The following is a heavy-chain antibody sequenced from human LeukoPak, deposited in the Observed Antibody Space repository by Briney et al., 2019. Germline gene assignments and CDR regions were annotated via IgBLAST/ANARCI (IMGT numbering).Heavy chain of an antibody. CDR3: ARGGYSGYDYWFDP. CDR2: IYHSGST. D-gene: IGHD5-12*01. V-gene: IGHV4-39*07. J-gene: IGHJ5*02. Sequence: SETLSLTCTVSGGSISSSSYYWGWIRQPPGKGLEWIGSIYHSGSTYYNPSLKSRVTISVDTSKNQFSLKLSSVTAADTAVYYCARGGYSGYDYWFDPWGQGTLVTVSS. CDR1: GGSISSSSYY.